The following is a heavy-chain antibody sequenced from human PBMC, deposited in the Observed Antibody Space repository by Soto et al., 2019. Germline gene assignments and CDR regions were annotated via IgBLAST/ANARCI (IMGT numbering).Heavy chain of an antibody. Sequence: ASLKVSGMASGYTFTSYAIHSVRQAPGQRLEWMGWINAGNGNTKYSQRFQSRVTNNKKTSASTAYKELRSERSEDTAVYHCARDEWAVPWGQGTLVTVSS. CDR1: GYTFTSYA. CDR2: INAGNGNT. J-gene: IGHJ5*02. V-gene: IGHV1-3*01. CDR3: ARDEWAVP. D-gene: IGHD2-8*01.